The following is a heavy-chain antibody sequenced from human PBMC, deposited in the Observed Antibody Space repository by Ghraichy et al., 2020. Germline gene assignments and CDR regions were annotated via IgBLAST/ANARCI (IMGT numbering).Heavy chain of an antibody. J-gene: IGHJ5*02. CDR2: IYYSGST. CDR1: GGSISSYY. Sequence: SETLSLTCTVSGGSISSYYWSWIRQPPGKGLEWIGYIYYSGSTNYNPSLKSRVTISVDTSKNQFSLKLSSVTAADTAVYYCARGYGSAWGWFDPWGQGTLVTVSS. CDR3: ARGYGSAWGWFDP. V-gene: IGHV4-59*01. D-gene: IGHD3-10*01.